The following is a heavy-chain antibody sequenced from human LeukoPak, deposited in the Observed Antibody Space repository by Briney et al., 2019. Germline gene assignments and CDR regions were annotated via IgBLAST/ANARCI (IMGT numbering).Heavy chain of an antibody. CDR3: AREGYQLYPDY. CDR2: IQQHGSET. J-gene: IGHJ4*02. CDR1: GFSFSNYW. D-gene: IGHD2-2*01. V-gene: IGHV3-7*01. Sequence: GGSLRLSCEASGFSFSNYWMSWVRQAPGKGLEWVANIQQHGSETYYVDSVKGRFTISRDNAKNSLYLQMNSLRAEDTAVYYCAREGYQLYPDYWGQGTLVTVSS.